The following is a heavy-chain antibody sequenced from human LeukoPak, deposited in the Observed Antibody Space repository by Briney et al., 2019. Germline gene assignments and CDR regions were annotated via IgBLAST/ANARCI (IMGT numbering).Heavy chain of an antibody. CDR1: GFTFSSYA. CDR3: AKDGYSSRIPEYFQH. V-gene: IGHV3-23*01. Sequence: GGSLRLSCAASGFTFSSYAMSWVRQAPGKGLEWVSAISGSGGSTYYADSVKGRFTISRDNSKNTLYLQMNSLRAEDTAVYYCAKDGYSSRIPEYFQHWGQGTLVTVSS. J-gene: IGHJ1*01. D-gene: IGHD6-13*01. CDR2: ISGSGGST.